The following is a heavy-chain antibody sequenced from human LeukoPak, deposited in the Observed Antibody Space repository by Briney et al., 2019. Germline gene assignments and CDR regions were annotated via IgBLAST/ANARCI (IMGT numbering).Heavy chain of an antibody. Sequence: ASVKVSCKASGGTFSSYAIIWVRQAPGQGREWMGGIIPIFGTANYAQKFQGRVTITADESTSTAYMELSSLRSEDTAVYYCARDEDYYDSSGTFDYWGQGTLVTVSS. CDR1: GGTFSSYA. V-gene: IGHV1-69*13. J-gene: IGHJ4*02. CDR3: ARDEDYYDSSGTFDY. D-gene: IGHD3-22*01. CDR2: IIPIFGTA.